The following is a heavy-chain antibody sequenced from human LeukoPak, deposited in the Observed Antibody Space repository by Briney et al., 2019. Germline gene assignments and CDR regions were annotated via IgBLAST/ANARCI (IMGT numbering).Heavy chain of an antibody. J-gene: IGHJ4*02. Sequence: GGSLRLSGAPSGFTFSSYAMNWVRQAPGKGLEWVSGISGSGGNTYYADSVKGRFTFSRDNSKNTLYLQMNSLRAEDTAVYYFANDLYGHYTVDYWGQGTLVTVSS. D-gene: IGHD4-17*01. CDR1: GFTFSSYA. CDR3: ANDLYGHYTVDY. CDR2: ISGSGGNT. V-gene: IGHV3-23*01.